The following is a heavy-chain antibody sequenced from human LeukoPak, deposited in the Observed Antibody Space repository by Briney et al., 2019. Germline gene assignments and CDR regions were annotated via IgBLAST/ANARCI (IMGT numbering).Heavy chain of an antibody. Sequence: PSETLSLTCTVSGGSITNYYWSWIRQPPGKGLEWIGYIYYSGSTNYNPSLKSRVTLSVDTSRNQFSLSLRSMTAADTAVYYCTRGSVAYYYMDVWGKGTTVTVSS. V-gene: IGHV4-59*01. J-gene: IGHJ6*03. CDR2: IYYSGST. D-gene: IGHD2-15*01. CDR3: TRGSVAYYYMDV. CDR1: GGSITNYY.